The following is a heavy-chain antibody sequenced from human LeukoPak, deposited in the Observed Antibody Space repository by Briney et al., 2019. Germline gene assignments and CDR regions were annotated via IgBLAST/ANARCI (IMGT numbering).Heavy chain of an antibody. CDR1: GGSISSYY. Sequence: SETLSLTCTVSGGSISSYYWSWIRQPAGKGLEWIGRIYTSGSTNYNPSLKSRVTMSVDTSKNQFSLKLSSVTAADTAVYYCARMRGEYCSSTSCYDEGYYYYMGVWGKGTTVTVSS. D-gene: IGHD2-2*01. J-gene: IGHJ6*03. CDR2: IYTSGST. V-gene: IGHV4-4*07. CDR3: ARMRGEYCSSTSCYDEGYYYYMGV.